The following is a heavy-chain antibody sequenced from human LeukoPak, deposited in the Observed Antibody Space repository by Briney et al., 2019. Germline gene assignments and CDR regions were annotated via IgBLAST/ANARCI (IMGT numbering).Heavy chain of an antibody. CDR1: GGSISSGGYS. J-gene: IGHJ4*02. Sequence: SETLSLTCAVSGGSISSGGYSWSWIRQPPGKGLEWIGYIYHSGSTCYNPSLKSRVTISVDRSKNQFSLKLSSVTAADTAVYYCARQSLGYCSGGSCYSGPYYFDYWGQGTLVTVSS. D-gene: IGHD2-15*01. CDR2: IYHSGST. CDR3: ARQSLGYCSGGSCYSGPYYFDY. V-gene: IGHV4-30-2*01.